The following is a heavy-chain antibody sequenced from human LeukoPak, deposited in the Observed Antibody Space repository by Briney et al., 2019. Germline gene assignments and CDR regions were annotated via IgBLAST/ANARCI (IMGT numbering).Heavy chain of an antibody. CDR2: IHPSAGST. CDR3: ARDGRATMGLGFDY. D-gene: IGHD3-10*01. CDR1: VYTFTNYD. V-gene: IGHV1-46*01. Sequence: ASVKVSCKASVYTFTNYDIHCVRQAPGQGLEGRGIIHPSAGSTSYAQKFHGRVTMTRDTSTGTVYMALSSLRSEDTAVYYCARDGRATMGLGFDYWGQGTLVTVSS. J-gene: IGHJ4*02.